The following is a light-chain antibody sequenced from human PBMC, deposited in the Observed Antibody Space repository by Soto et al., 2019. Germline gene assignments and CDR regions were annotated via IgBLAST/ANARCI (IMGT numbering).Light chain of an antibody. V-gene: IGLV2-14*01. CDR3: NSYTDTSSYV. CDR2: GVS. J-gene: IGLJ1*01. Sequence: QSALTQPASVSGSPGQSITISCTGTSSDVGGHTHVSWYQQYPGKAPKLVIYGVSNRPSGVPNRFSGSKSGNTASLTISGLQTEDEADYYCNSYTDTSSYVFGTGTKLPS. CDR1: SSDVGGHTH.